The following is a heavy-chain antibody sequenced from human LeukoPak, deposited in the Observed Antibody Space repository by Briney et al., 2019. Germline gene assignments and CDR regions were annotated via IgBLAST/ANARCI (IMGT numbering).Heavy chain of an antibody. Sequence: PSETLSLTCAVYGGSFSGYYWSWIRQPPGKGLEWIGSIYHSGSTYYNPSLKSRVTISVDTSKNQFSLKLSSVTAADTAVYYCARLGYCSSTSCYYFDYWGQGTLVTVSS. CDR1: GGSFSGYY. D-gene: IGHD2-2*01. CDR2: IYHSGST. J-gene: IGHJ4*02. CDR3: ARLGYCSSTSCYYFDY. V-gene: IGHV4-34*01.